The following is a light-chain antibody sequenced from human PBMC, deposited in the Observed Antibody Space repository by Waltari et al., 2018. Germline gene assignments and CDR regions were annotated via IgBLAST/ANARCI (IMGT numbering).Light chain of an antibody. J-gene: IGLJ2*01. V-gene: IGLV2-8*01. CDR3: SSYAGNHVV. CDR2: EVS. CDR1: SSDVGGYNF. Sequence: QSALTQPPSASGSPGQSVTISCTGTSSDVGGYNFLSWYQQHPGKAPKPMIYEVSQRPSGVPDRFSGSKSGNTASLTVSGLQPEDEADYYCSSYAGNHVVFGGGTKLTVL.